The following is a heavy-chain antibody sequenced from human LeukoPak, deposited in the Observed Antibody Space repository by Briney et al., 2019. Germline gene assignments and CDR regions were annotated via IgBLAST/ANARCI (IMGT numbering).Heavy chain of an antibody. J-gene: IGHJ5*02. CDR1: GGTFSSYA. Sequence: SVKVSCKASGGTFSSYAIIWVRQAPGQGLEWMGRIIPILGIANYAQKFQGRVTITADKSTSTAYMELSSLRSEDTAVYYCAREGYYDSSAKGWFDPWGQGTLVTVSS. V-gene: IGHV1-69*04. CDR3: AREGYYDSSAKGWFDP. CDR2: IIPILGIA. D-gene: IGHD3-22*01.